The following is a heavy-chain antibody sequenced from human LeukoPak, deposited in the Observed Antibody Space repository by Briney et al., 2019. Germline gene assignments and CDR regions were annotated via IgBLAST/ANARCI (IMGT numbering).Heavy chain of an antibody. CDR3: LWWDY. CDR2: IKSNSDGGTT. Sequence: AGGSLRLSCVASGFTFSTAWMSWLRQAPGKGLEWVGRIKSNSDGGTTDYAASVKGRFTISRDDSKNTVYLQMNSLKTEDTAVYYCLWWDYWGQGTLVTVSS. D-gene: IGHD2-21*01. CDR1: GFTFSTAW. J-gene: IGHJ4*02. V-gene: IGHV3-15*01.